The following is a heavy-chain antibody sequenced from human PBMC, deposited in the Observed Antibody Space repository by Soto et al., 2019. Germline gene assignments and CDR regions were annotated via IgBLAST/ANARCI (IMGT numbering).Heavy chain of an antibody. CDR3: ATPDDGYTYGKLDY. CDR2: INSDGTSA. V-gene: IGHV3-74*01. CDR1: GFPFSNYW. D-gene: IGHD5-18*01. J-gene: IGHJ4*02. Sequence: EVQLVESGGGLVQPGRSLRLSCAASGFPFSNYWMNWVRQAPGKGLVWVSRINSDGTSAGYADSVQGRFTMSRDNAKNTLYRQMNSLRAEDTAVYYCATPDDGYTYGKLDYWGQGALVTVSS.